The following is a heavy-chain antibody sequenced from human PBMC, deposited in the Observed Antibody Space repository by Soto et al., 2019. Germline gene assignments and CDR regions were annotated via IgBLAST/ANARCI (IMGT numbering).Heavy chain of an antibody. Sequence: QVQLVQSGAEVKKPGASVKVSCKASGYTFTSYGISWVRQAPGQGLEWMGWISAYNGNTKYAQKLQGRVTMTTDTATSTASMELRRLRSDDTAVSYCARETNPVDYWGEGTLVTVSS. CDR2: ISAYNGNT. D-gene: IGHD2-8*01. J-gene: IGHJ4*02. V-gene: IGHV1-18*01. CDR3: ARETNPVDY. CDR1: GYTFTSYG.